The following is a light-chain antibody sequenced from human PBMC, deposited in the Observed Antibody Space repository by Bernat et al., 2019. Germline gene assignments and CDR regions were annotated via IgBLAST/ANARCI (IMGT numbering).Light chain of an antibody. CDR2: RDN. V-gene: IGLV10-54*04. CDR1: SNNVGYQG. CDR3: SAWESSLSAWV. J-gene: IGLJ3*02. Sequence: QAGLTQPPSVSKGLRQTATLTCTGNSNNVGYQGAAWLQQHQGHPPKLLSYRDNNRPSAISERFSASRSGNTASLTIAGLQPEDEADYYCSAWESSLSAWVFAGGTKLTVL.